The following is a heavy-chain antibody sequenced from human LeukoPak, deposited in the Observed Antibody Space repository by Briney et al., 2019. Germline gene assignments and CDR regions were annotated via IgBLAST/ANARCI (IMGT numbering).Heavy chain of an antibody. D-gene: IGHD2-21*02. CDR1: GYTFTGYY. V-gene: IGHV1-2*06. CDR3: ARPYCGGDCNFDY. Sequence: ASVKVSCKASGYTFTGYYMHWVRQAPGQGLEWMGRINPNSGGTNYAQKLQGRVTMTRDTSSSTAYMELSRLRSDDTAVYYCARPYCGGDCNFDYWGQGTLVTVSS. CDR2: INPNSGGT. J-gene: IGHJ4*02.